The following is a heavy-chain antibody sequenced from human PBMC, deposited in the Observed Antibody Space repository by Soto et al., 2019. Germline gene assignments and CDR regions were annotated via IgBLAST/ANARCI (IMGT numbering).Heavy chain of an antibody. CDR2: IRLDGTDE. Sequence: RSLRLSCAASKSIFTGYGMHWVRQTPGKGLEWVAVIRLDGTDEHYADSVKGRFTISRDNSKNMLYLQLNSLRVEDTAIYYCGKDGVAQNGVWDRFDPWGQGTLVTVSS. CDR1: KSIFTGYG. V-gene: IGHV3-33*06. CDR3: GKDGVAQNGVWDRFDP. D-gene: IGHD3-16*01. J-gene: IGHJ5*02.